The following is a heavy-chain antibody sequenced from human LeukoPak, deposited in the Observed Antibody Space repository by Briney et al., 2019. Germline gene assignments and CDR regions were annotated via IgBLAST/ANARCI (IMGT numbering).Heavy chain of an antibody. V-gene: IGHV1-46*01. D-gene: IGHD3-22*01. J-gene: IGHJ6*03. CDR1: GYTFTSYY. CDR2: INPSGGST. CDR3: ARVKDYDSSGYYFGYYYYYMDV. Sequence: ASVKVSCKASGYTFTSYYMHWVRQAPGQGLEWMGIINPSGGSTSYAQKFQGRVTMTTDTSTSTAYMELRSLRSDDTAVYYCARVKDYDSSGYYFGYYYYYMDVWGKGTTVTISS.